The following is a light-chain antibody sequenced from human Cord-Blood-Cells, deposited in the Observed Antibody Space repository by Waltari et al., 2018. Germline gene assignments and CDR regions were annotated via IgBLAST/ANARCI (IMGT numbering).Light chain of an antibody. Sequence: QSALTQPASVSVSPGQSITISCTGTSSHVGGYNYASWYQQHPGKAPKLMIYDVSKRPSGVSNRFSGSKSGNTASLTISGLQAEDEADYYCSSYTSSSTWVFGGGTKLTVL. V-gene: IGLV2-14*01. J-gene: IGLJ3*02. CDR3: SSYTSSSTWV. CDR2: DVS. CDR1: SSHVGGYNY.